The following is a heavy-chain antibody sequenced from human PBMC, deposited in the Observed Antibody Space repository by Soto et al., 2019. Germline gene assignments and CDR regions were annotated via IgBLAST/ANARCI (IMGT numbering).Heavy chain of an antibody. Sequence: PETLSLTCTVSGGSFSSSSHYWVWIRQPPGKGLEWVGSIYYDGRTYYNASLKSRVTISIDTSKNQFSLKVNSVTVADTAVYYCARRSHTNWPAYWGHGTQVTVSS. CDR2: IYYDGRT. J-gene: IGHJ4*01. CDR1: GGSFSSSSHY. CDR3: ARRSHTNWPAY. V-gene: IGHV4-39*01. D-gene: IGHD2-8*01.